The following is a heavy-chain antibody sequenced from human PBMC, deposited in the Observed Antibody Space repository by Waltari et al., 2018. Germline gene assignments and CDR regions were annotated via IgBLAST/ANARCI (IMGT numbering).Heavy chain of an antibody. CDR2: IYYSGST. CDR3: ARLASEYSSSWGAFDI. Sequence: QVQLQESGPGLVKPSETLSLTCTVSGGSISSYYWSWIRQPPGKGLEWIGYIYYSGSTNSNPSLKSRVTISVDTSKNQFSLKLSSVTAADTAVYYCARLASEYSSSWGAFDIWGQGTMVTVSS. CDR1: GGSISSYY. D-gene: IGHD6-6*01. V-gene: IGHV4-59*01. J-gene: IGHJ3*02.